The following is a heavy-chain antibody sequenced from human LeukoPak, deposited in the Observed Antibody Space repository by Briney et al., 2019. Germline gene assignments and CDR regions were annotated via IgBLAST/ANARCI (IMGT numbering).Heavy chain of an antibody. J-gene: IGHJ6*02. CDR3: ARVEGGMDV. V-gene: IGHV3-23*01. CDR1: GFTFDSYA. CDR2: ITDSGVST. Sequence: PGGSLRLSCAASGFTFDSYAMSWVRQAPGKGLEWVSTITDSGVSTYYADSVKGRFTISRDNYKNTLYLQMNSLRAEDTAVYYCARVEGGMDVWGQGTTVTVSS. D-gene: IGHD5-24*01.